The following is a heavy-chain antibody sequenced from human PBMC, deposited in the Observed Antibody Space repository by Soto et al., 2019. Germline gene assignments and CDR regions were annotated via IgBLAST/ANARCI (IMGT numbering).Heavy chain of an antibody. CDR2: ISYDGSNK. CDR3: AKSLRWLQSLFDY. D-gene: IGHD5-12*01. V-gene: IGHV3-30*18. CDR1: GFTFISYG. J-gene: IGHJ4*02. Sequence: GWSLRLSCASSGFTFISYGMHWVRQAPGKGLEWVAVISYDGSNKYYADSVKGRFTISRDNSKNTLYLQMNSLRAEDTAVYYCAKSLRWLQSLFDYWGQGTLVTVSS.